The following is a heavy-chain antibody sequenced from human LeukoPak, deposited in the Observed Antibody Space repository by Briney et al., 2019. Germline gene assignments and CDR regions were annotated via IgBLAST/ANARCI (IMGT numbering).Heavy chain of an antibody. Sequence: GRSLRLSCAASGFTFSSYAMHWVRQAPGKGLEWVAVISYDGSNKYYADSVKGRFTISRDNSKNTLYLQMNSLRAEDTAVYYCARDRGYSGYQMLDYWGQGTLVTVSS. CDR1: GFTFSSYA. D-gene: IGHD5-12*01. J-gene: IGHJ4*02. V-gene: IGHV3-30-3*01. CDR3: ARDRGYSGYQMLDY. CDR2: ISYDGSNK.